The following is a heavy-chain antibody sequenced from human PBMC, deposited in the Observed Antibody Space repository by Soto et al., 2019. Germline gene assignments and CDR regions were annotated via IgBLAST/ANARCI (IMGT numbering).Heavy chain of an antibody. CDR2: VNAGNGNT. D-gene: IGHD2-21*02. CDR3: ARSVVVVTALDY. CDR1: GYTFTSYA. J-gene: IGHJ4*02. Sequence: ASVKVSCKASGYTFTSYAMHWVRQAPGQRLEWMGWVNAGNGNTKYSQKFQGRVTITRDTSASTAYMELSSLRSEDTAVYYCARSVVVVTALDYWGQGTLVTVSS. V-gene: IGHV1-3*01.